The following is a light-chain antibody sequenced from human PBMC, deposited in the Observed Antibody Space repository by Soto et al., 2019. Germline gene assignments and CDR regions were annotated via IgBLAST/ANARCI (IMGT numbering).Light chain of an antibody. J-gene: IGLJ3*02. V-gene: IGLV2-14*03. CDR2: DVS. Sequence: QSVLTQPASVSGSPGQSITISCTGISSDIGSHNFVSWYQQHPGKAPKLIISDVSNRPSGVSNRFSGSKSDNTAFLTLSGLQAEDEAYYYCSSYASSTSVVFGGGTKLTVL. CDR3: SSYASSTSVV. CDR1: SSDIGSHNF.